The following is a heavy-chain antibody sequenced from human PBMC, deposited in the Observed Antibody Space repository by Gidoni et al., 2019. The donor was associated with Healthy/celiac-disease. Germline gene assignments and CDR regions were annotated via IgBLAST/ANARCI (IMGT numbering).Heavy chain of an antibody. Sequence: QVQLVQSGAEVKKPGSSVMVSCKASGGTFSSYAISWVRQAPGQGLEWMGGIIPIFGTANYAQEFQGRVTITADKSTSTAYMELSSLRSEDTAVYYCARGPLTVAGKSLLDYWGQGTLVTVSS. V-gene: IGHV1-69*06. D-gene: IGHD6-19*01. CDR3: ARGPLTVAGKSLLDY. CDR1: GGTFSSYA. J-gene: IGHJ4*02. CDR2: IIPIFGTA.